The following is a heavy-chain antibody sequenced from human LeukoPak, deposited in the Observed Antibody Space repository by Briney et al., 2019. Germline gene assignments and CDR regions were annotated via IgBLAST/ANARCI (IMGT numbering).Heavy chain of an antibody. V-gene: IGHV4-39*01. Sequence: SETLSLTCTVSGGSISSSSYYWGWIRQPPGKGLEWIGSIYYSGSTYYNPSLKSRVTISVDTSKNQFSLKLSSVTAADTAVYYCASLYGSGSYYSPSVHDYWGQGTLVTVSS. CDR1: GGSISSSSYY. CDR3: ASLYGSGSYYSPSVHDY. D-gene: IGHD3-10*01. CDR2: IYYSGST. J-gene: IGHJ4*02.